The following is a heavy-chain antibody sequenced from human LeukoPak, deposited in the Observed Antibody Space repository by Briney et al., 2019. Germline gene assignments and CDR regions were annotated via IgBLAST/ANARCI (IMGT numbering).Heavy chain of an antibody. CDR3: AKDRSTGYESYDS. D-gene: IGHD5-12*01. Sequence: GGSLRLSCAASGLTFSSHWMHWVRQAPGMGLVWVSRLPPDELGIIYADSVKGRFTITRDNSKNTLHLYMTSLRVEDSAVYYCAKDRSTGYESYDSWGRGTLVTVSS. CDR1: GLTFSSHW. CDR2: LPPDELGI. V-gene: IGHV3-74*01. J-gene: IGHJ4*02.